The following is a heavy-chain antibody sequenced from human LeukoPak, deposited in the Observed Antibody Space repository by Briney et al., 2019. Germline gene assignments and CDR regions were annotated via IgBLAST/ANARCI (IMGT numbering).Heavy chain of an antibody. D-gene: IGHD3-22*01. Sequence: GGSLRLSCAASGFTFSSYAMHWVRQAPGKGLEWVAVISYNGSNKYYADSVKGRFTISRDDSKNTLYLQMNSLRAEDTAVYYCARGEYHYYDSSVYYFDYWGQGTLVTVSS. V-gene: IGHV3-30-3*01. CDR1: GFTFSSYA. CDR2: ISYNGSNK. CDR3: ARGEYHYYDSSVYYFDY. J-gene: IGHJ4*02.